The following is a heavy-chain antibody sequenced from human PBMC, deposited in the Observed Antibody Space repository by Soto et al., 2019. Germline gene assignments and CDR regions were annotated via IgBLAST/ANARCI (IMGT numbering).Heavy chain of an antibody. CDR1: GGTISSSNW. Sequence: SETLSLTCAVSGGTISSSNWWSWVRQPPGKGLEWIGEIYYSGSTNYNPSLKSRVTISVDTSKNQFSLKLSSVTAADTAVYYCARVRGFSETWLDPWGQGTLVTVSS. V-gene: IGHV4-4*02. D-gene: IGHD3-3*01. CDR2: IYYSGST. CDR3: ARVRGFSETWLDP. J-gene: IGHJ5*02.